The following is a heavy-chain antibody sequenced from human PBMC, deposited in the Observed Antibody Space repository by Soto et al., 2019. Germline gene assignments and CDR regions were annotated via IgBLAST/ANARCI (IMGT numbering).Heavy chain of an antibody. V-gene: IGHV3-15*07. CDR1: SFTFNNAW. CDR2: IKNKAAGGTA. D-gene: IGHD6-19*01. Sequence: PGGSLRLSCVASSFTFNNAWMNWVRQAPEKGLEWIGLIKNKAAGGTALYATSMKGRFTISRDNTKNTLYLQMNSLRVEDTAVYYCTKPCSSLQWPPFDPWGHGTLVTVSS. J-gene: IGHJ5*02. CDR3: TKPCSSLQWPPFDP.